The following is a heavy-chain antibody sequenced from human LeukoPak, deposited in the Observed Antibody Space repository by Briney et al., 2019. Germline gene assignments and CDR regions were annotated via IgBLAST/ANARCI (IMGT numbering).Heavy chain of an antibody. CDR2: ISGSGSTT. V-gene: IGHV3-23*01. D-gene: IGHD1-26*01. J-gene: IGHJ5*01. CDR1: GFTFTNCA. Sequence: PGGSLRLPCVASGFTFTNCAMTWVRQAPGKGLEWVSSISGSGSTTYYADSAKGRFTISRDNSKNTVYLQMNSLSVEDTAVYYCAKDQSRVGASDPFDSWGQGTLVTVSS. CDR3: AKDQSRVGASDPFDS.